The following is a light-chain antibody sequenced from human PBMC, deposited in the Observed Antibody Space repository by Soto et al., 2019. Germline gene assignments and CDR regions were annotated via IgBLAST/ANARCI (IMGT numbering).Light chain of an antibody. CDR1: QSISSW. CDR2: KAS. CDR3: QQYNRYCT. V-gene: IGKV1-5*03. Sequence: DIKMTQSPSTLSASVGDRVTITCRASQSISSWLAWYQQKPGKAPKLLIYKASSLESGVPSRFSGSGSGTEFTLIISSLQPDDFETYYCQQYNRYCTVGEGTKVEIK. J-gene: IGKJ1*01.